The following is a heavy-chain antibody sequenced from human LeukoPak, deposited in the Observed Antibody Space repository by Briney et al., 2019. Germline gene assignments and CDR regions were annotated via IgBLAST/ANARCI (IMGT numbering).Heavy chain of an antibody. J-gene: IGHJ4*02. CDR1: GFTFSSYW. Sequence: GGSLRLSCAASGFTFSSYWMSWVRQAPGKGLEWVANIKQDGSEKYYVDSVKGRFTISRDNAKNSLYLQMNSLRAEDTAVYYCAGDYYGSGSCYFYWGQGTLVTVSS. CDR2: IKQDGSEK. D-gene: IGHD3-10*01. CDR3: AGDYYGSGSCYFY. V-gene: IGHV3-7*01.